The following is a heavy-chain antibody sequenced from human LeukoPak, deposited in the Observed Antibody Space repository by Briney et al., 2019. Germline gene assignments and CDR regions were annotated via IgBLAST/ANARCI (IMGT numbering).Heavy chain of an antibody. CDR1: GGSISSSNYY. D-gene: IGHD3-10*01. CDR3: ARQPTVRGVFGSNWFDL. Sequence: PSETLSLTCTVSGGSISSSNYYWGWIRQPPGKGLEWIGSIHYSGSTYYNPSLKSRVTISVDTSKNHFTLKVTSVTAADTAVYYCARQPTVRGVFGSNWFDLWGQGTLVTVSS. J-gene: IGHJ5*02. V-gene: IGHV4-39*01. CDR2: IHYSGST.